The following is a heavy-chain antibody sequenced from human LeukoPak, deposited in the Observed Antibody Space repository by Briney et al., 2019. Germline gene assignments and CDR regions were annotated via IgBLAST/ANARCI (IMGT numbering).Heavy chain of an antibody. J-gene: IGHJ4*02. CDR2: IDPSDSYT. CDR3: AIYYGSGSSFDY. CDR1: GYSFTSYW. V-gene: IGHV5-10-1*01. Sequence: GESLRISCKGSGYSFTSYWISWVRQMPGKGLEWMGRIDPSDSYTNYSPSFQGHVTISADKSISTAYLQWSSLKASDTAMHYCAIYYGSGSSFDYWGQGTLVTVSS. D-gene: IGHD3-10*01.